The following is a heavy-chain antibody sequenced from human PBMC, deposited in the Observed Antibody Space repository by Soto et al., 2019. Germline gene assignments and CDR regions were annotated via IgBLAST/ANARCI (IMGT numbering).Heavy chain of an antibody. CDR3: VREVVAPEDYYYGMDV. V-gene: IGHV3-30-3*01. Sequence: QVQLVESGGGVVQPGRSLRLSCAASGFTFSSYAMHWVRQAPGKGLEWVAVISYDGSKKYYADSVKGRFTISRDNSKNTLDLQMNSLRAEDTAVYYCVREVVAPEDYYYGMDVWGQGTTVTVSS. D-gene: IGHD2-15*01. J-gene: IGHJ6*02. CDR1: GFTFSSYA. CDR2: ISYDGSKK.